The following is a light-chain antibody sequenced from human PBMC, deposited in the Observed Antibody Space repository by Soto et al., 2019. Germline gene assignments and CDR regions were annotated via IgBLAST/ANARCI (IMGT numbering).Light chain of an antibody. CDR2: GNT. Sequence: QSVLTQPPSVSGAPGQRVTISCTGSSSNIGAGYDVHWYQQFPGTTPKFLIYGNTNRPSGVPDRFFASKSGTSASLDITGLQAEDEAEYFCQSYDSSLTVVFGGGTKLTVL. CDR3: QSYDSSLTVV. CDR1: SSNIGAGYD. J-gene: IGLJ2*01. V-gene: IGLV1-40*01.